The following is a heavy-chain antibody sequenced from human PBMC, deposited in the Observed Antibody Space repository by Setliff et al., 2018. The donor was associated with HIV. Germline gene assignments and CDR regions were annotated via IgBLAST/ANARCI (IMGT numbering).Heavy chain of an antibody. J-gene: IGHJ4*02. CDR3: ARTIQPSSSPFDF. CDR2: IYYSGSS. V-gene: IGHV4-59*06. Sequence: PSETLSLTCTVSGYSISSHYWSWIRQSPGKGLEWIGYIYYSGSSYYNPSLQSRITMSVETSMNQFSLRLTSVTAADTAIYYCARTIQPSSSPFDFWGQGILVTVS. CDR1: GYSISSHY. D-gene: IGHD6-19*01.